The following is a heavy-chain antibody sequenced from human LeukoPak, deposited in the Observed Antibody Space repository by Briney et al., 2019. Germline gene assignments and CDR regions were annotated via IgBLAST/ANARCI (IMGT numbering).Heavy chain of an antibody. D-gene: IGHD6-6*01. CDR3: ARDLRIAARGLLGY. J-gene: IGHJ4*02. Sequence: PGGSLRLSCAASGFTFSSYAMHWVRQAPGKGLEWVAVISYDGSNKYYADSVKGRFTISRDNSKNTLYLQMNSLRAEDTAVYYCARDLRIAARGLLGYWGQGTLVTVSS. CDR1: GFTFSSYA. CDR2: ISYDGSNK. V-gene: IGHV3-30-3*01.